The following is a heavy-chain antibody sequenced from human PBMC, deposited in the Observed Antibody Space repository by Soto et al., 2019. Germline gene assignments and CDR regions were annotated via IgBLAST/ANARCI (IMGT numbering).Heavy chain of an antibody. CDR1: GASMCSHY. D-gene: IGHD3-16*01. Sequence: PSETLSLTCTVSGASMCSHYWTWLRQSPGKRLEWIGYISYSGSTYYNPSHKSRVTISADTSRNQFSLKLSAVISADTAVYYCARADPDASVGYWGQGTLVTVSS. V-gene: IGHV4-59*11. CDR2: ISYSGST. CDR3: ARADPDASVGY. J-gene: IGHJ4*02.